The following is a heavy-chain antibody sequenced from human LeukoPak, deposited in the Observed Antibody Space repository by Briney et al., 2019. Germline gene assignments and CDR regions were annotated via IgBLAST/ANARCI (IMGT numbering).Heavy chain of an antibody. V-gene: IGHV3-21*06. CDR1: GFTFSSYS. D-gene: IGHD3-9*01. CDR2: ISSSSSYI. CDR3: TLVGSYDTLTGFRFPPYFYGMDV. Sequence: GGSLRLSCAASGFTFSSYSMNWVRQAPGKGLEWVSSISSSSSYIYYADSVKGRFTISRDNANNSLYLQMNSLRAEDTAVYFCTLVGSYDTLTGFRFPPYFYGMDVWSQGTTVTVSS. J-gene: IGHJ6*02.